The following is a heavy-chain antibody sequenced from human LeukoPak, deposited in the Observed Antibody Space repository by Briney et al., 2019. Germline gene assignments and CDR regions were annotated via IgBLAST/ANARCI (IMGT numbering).Heavy chain of an antibody. CDR1: GFTFDDYA. V-gene: IGHV3-9*01. CDR2: ISWNSGSI. CDR3: AKDPSPHLTGYYQYYFDS. J-gene: IGHJ4*02. D-gene: IGHD3-9*01. Sequence: GGSLRLSCAASGFTFDDYAMHWVRQAPGKGLEWVSGISWNSGSIGYADSVKGRFTISRDNAKNSLYLQMNSLRAEDTALYYCAKDPSPHLTGYYQYYFDSWGQGTLVTVSS.